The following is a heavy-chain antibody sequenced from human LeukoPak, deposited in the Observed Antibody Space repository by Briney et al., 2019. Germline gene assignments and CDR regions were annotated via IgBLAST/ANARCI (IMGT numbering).Heavy chain of an antibody. Sequence: SVKVSCKASGGTFSSYAISWVRLAPGQGLEWMGGIIPIFGTANYAQKFQGRVTITADESTSTAYMELSSLRSEDTAVYYCARPLETTVTTGYYYYYMDVWGKGTTVTVSS. J-gene: IGHJ6*03. CDR2: IIPIFGTA. V-gene: IGHV1-69*01. CDR3: ARPLETTVTTGYYYYYMDV. D-gene: IGHD4-11*01. CDR1: GGTFSSYA.